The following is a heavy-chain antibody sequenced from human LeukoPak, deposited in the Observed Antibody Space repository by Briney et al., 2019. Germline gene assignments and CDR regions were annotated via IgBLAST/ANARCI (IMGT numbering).Heavy chain of an antibody. CDR1: GFTFSDYY. J-gene: IGHJ5*02. D-gene: IGHD4-17*01. CDR2: ISSSSSYT. V-gene: IGHV3-11*05. CDR3: ARDLADGDYEGWFDP. Sequence: PGGSLRLSCAASGFTFSDYYMSWIRQAPGKGLEWVSYISSSSSYTNYADSVKSRFTISRDNAKNSLYLQMNSLRAEDTAVYYCARDLADGDYEGWFDPWGQGTLVTVSS.